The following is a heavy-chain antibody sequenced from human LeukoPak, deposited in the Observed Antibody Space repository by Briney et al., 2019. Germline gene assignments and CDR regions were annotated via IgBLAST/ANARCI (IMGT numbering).Heavy chain of an antibody. D-gene: IGHD3-10*01. CDR3: ARGRTGFDY. J-gene: IGHJ4*02. Sequence: GGSLRLSCAASGFTFSSYLMSWVRQAPGKGLEWVANIKQDGSEKYYVDSVKGRFTISRDNAKNSLYLQMNSLRAEDTAVYYCARGRTGFDYWGQGTLVTVSS. V-gene: IGHV3-7*01. CDR1: GFTFSSYL. CDR2: IKQDGSEK.